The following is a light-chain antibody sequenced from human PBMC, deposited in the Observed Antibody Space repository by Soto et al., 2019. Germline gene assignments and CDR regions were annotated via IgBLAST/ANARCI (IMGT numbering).Light chain of an antibody. Sequence: QSVLTQPASVSGSPGQAITISCTGTSSDVGSYDLVSWYQQHPGNAPKLMIYEVSKRPSGVSDRFSGSKSGNTSSLTISGLQADDEADYYCCSYATTTHFGGGTKLTVL. CDR2: EVS. CDR1: SSDVGSYDL. CDR3: CSYATTTH. J-gene: IGLJ2*01. V-gene: IGLV2-23*02.